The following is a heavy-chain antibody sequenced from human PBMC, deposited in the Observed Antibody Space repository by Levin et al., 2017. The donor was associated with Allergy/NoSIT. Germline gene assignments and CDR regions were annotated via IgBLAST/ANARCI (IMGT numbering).Heavy chain of an antibody. D-gene: IGHD1-1*01. Sequence: TGGSLRLSCQASGYTINSYWIAWVRHLPGKGLEWMAIIYPDDSDVRYNPSFEGQVIVSADKTIKTAYLQWSSLTASDSGTYYCARWGGLSRERGFDFWGQGTLVTVS. V-gene: IGHV5-51*01. CDR3: ARWGGLSRERGFDF. J-gene: IGHJ5*01. CDR2: IYPDDSDV. CDR1: GYTINSYW.